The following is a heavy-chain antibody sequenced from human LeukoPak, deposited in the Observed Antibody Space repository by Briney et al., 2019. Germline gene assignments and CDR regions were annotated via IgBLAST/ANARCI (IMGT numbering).Heavy chain of an antibody. Sequence: PSETLSLTCTVSGGSISSYYWSWIRQPAGKGLEWIGRIYASGSTNYNPSLKSRVTMSVDTSKNPFSLKLSSVTAADTAVYYCARDLHGSGTWDWFDPWGQGTLVTVSS. V-gene: IGHV4-4*07. D-gene: IGHD3-10*01. CDR3: ARDLHGSGTWDWFDP. J-gene: IGHJ5*02. CDR2: IYASGST. CDR1: GGSISSYY.